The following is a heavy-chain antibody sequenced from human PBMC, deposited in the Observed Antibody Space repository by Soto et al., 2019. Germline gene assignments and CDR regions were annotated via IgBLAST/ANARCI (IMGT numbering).Heavy chain of an antibody. J-gene: IGHJ6*02. V-gene: IGHV3-7*01. CDR2: IKQDGSEK. Sequence: PGGSLRLSCAASGFTFSSYWMSWVRQAQGKGLEWVANIKQDGSEKYYVDSVKGRFTISRDNAKNSLYLQMNSLRAEDTAVYYCARGGDILTGEEDYYYYGMDVWGQGTTVTVSS. CDR1: GFTFSSYW. CDR3: ARGGDILTGEEDYYYYGMDV. D-gene: IGHD3-9*01.